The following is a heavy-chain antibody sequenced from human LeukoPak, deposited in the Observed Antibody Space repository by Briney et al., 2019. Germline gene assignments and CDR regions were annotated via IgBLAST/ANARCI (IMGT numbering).Heavy chain of an antibody. J-gene: IGHJ5*02. D-gene: IGHD3-22*01. CDR3: AKDWKYYYDMGFDP. V-gene: IGHV3-23*01. Sequence: PGGSLRLSCAASGFTFSSYAMSRVRQAPGKGLEWVSAISGSGGSTYYADSVKGRFTISRDNSKNTLYLQMNSLRAEDTAVYYCAKDWKYYYDMGFDPWGQGTLVTVSS. CDR2: ISGSGGST. CDR1: GFTFSSYA.